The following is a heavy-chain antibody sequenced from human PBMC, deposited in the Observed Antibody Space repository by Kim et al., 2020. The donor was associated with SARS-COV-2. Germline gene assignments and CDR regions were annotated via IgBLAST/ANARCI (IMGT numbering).Heavy chain of an antibody. CDR2: ISWNSGSI. Sequence: GGSLRLSCAASGFTFDDHAMHWVRQAPGKGLEWVSGISWNSGSIDYAGSVKGRFTISRDNAKSSLYLQMNSLRTEDTAFYYCARDKNPSAYYYMDVWGQGPTVTVS. CDR3: ARDKNPSAYYYMDV. V-gene: IGHV3-9*01. J-gene: IGHJ6*02. CDR1: GFTFDDHA.